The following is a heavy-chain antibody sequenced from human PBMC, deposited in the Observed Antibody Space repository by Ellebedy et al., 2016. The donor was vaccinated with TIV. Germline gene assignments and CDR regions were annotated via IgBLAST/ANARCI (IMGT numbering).Heavy chain of an antibody. D-gene: IGHD3-16*01. V-gene: IGHV4-59*01. Sequence: GSLRLXXTVSGGSISSYYWSWIRQPPGKGLEWIGYIYYSGSTNYNPSLKSRVTISVDTSKNQFSLKLSSVTAADTAVYYCARDEGGGFNYWGQGTLVTVSS. J-gene: IGHJ4*02. CDR1: GGSISSYY. CDR3: ARDEGGGFNY. CDR2: IYYSGST.